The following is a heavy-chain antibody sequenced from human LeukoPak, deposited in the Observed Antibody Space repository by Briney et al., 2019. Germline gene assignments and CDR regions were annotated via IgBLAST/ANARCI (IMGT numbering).Heavy chain of an antibody. CDR1: GFRFADYA. CDR2: ISWNTANT. CDR3: TKAPGVTTGWFDP. D-gene: IGHD4-17*01. V-gene: IGHV3-9*01. Sequence: GRSLRLSCAASGFRFADYAKHWVRQAPGKGLEWVSGISWNTANTGYADSVKGRFTISRDNARNSLYLQMNSLRVEDTAFYYCTKAPGVTTGWFDPWGQGTLVTVSS. J-gene: IGHJ5*02.